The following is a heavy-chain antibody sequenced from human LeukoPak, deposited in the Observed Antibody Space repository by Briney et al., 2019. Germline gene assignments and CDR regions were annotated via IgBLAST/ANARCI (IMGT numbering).Heavy chain of an antibody. CDR3: ARLSYYDILTGYYTPYFDY. J-gene: IGHJ4*02. CDR2: IDPSDSYT. D-gene: IGHD3-9*01. V-gene: IGHV5-10-1*01. CDR1: GYIFTSYW. Sequence: GASLQISGEGSGYIFTSYWISWVRPLPGKGLEWMGRIDPSDSYTNYSPSFQGHVTISADKSISTAYLQWSSLKASDTAMYYCARLSYYDILTGYYTPYFDYWGQGTLVTVSS.